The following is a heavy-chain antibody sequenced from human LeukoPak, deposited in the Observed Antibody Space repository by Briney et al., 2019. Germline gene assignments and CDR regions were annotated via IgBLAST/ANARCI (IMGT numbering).Heavy chain of an antibody. CDR1: GFTFSDYY. CDR2: ISDSSRYT. Sequence: PGGSLRLSCAASGFTFSDYYMSWIRQAPGKGLECVSYISDSSRYTNYADSVKGRFTISRDNAKNSLYLQMNSLRAEDTAVYYCARHVSLRFLEWFDYWGQGTLVTVSS. CDR3: ARHVSLRFLEWFDY. V-gene: IGHV3-11*03. J-gene: IGHJ5*01. D-gene: IGHD3-3*01.